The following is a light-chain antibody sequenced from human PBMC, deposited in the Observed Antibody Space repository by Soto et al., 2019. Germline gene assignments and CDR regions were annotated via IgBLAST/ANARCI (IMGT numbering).Light chain of an antibody. J-gene: IGLJ1*01. V-gene: IGLV2-14*01. CDR1: SSDVGAYDF. CDR2: DVT. CDR3: SSYTTRSTLV. Sequence: QSALTQPASVSGSPGQSITISCTGTSSDVGAYDFVSWYQHYPGKAPKLVTFDVTHRPPGISDRFSGSTSANTASLTISGLQAEDEAFYYCSSYTTRSTLVFGGGTKVTVL.